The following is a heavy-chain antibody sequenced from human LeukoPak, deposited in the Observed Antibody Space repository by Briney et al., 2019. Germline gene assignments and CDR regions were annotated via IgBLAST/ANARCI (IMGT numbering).Heavy chain of an antibody. CDR2: TYYRSKWYN. Sequence: SQTLSLTCAISGDSVSSNSAAWNWVRQSPSGGLAWLGRTYYRSKWYNEYTLSVKSRITINPDTSKNHFSLHLNSVTPEDTAIYYCARTVGLYYVDYWGPGTLVTVSS. CDR3: ARTVGLYYVDY. D-gene: IGHD1-26*01. CDR1: GDSVSSNSAA. V-gene: IGHV6-1*01. J-gene: IGHJ4*02.